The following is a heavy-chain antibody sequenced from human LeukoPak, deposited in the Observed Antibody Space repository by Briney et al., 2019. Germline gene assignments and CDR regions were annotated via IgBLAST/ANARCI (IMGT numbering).Heavy chain of an antibody. CDR2: ISYDGSNK. CDR3: ARDLGYTYGHPLDY. D-gene: IGHD5-18*01. V-gene: IGHV3-30-3*01. Sequence: GRSLRLSCAASGFTFSSYAMHWVRQAPGKGLEWVAVISYDGSNKYYADSVRGRFTISRDNSKNTLYLQMNSLRAEDTAVYFCARDLGYTYGHPLDYWGQGTLVTVSS. CDR1: GFTFSSYA. J-gene: IGHJ4*02.